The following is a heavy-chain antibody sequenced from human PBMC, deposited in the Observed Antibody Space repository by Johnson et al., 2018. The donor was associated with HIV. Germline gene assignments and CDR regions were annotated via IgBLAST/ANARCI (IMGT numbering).Heavy chain of an antibody. CDR2: IRYDGSNK. CDR1: RFTFNSYD. J-gene: IGHJ3*01. Sequence: QVQLVESGGGEVQPGGSLRLSCAASRFTFNSYDMNWVRQAPGKGLEWVAFIRYDGSNKYYADSLKGRFTISRDNSKNSLYLQMNNLRGEDTAVYYCVRDHQPWGQGTMVTVSS. CDR3: VRDHQP. V-gene: IGHV3-30*02. D-gene: IGHD2-2*01.